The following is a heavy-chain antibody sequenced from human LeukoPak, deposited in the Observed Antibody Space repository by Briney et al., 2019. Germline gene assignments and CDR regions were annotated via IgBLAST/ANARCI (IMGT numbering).Heavy chain of an antibody. Sequence: SETLSLTCTVSGGSMNSHYWSWIRQPPGKGLEWIGYMLDTVTTKDNPSLKSRFTLSADTSKNQFSLRLTSVTAADTAVYYCATIKRGNIYGYFDFWGQGILVTVSP. D-gene: IGHD5-18*01. CDR2: MLDTVTT. CDR3: ATIKRGNIYGYFDF. J-gene: IGHJ4*02. V-gene: IGHV4-59*11. CDR1: GGSMNSHY.